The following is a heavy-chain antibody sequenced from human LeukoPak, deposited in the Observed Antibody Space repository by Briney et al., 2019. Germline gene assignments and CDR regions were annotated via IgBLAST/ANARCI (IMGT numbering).Heavy chain of an antibody. D-gene: IGHD3-10*01. CDR1: GFTFGDYA. CDR3: ITSGSHYYGSGSYYKRYFDY. V-gene: IGHV3-49*04. Sequence: GGSLRLSCTASGFTFGDYAMSWVRQAPGKGLEWVGFIRSKAYGATTEYAASVKGRFTISRDDSKSIAYLQMNSLKTEDTAVYYCITSGSHYYGSGSYYKRYFDYWGQGTLVTVSS. J-gene: IGHJ4*02. CDR2: IRSKAYGATT.